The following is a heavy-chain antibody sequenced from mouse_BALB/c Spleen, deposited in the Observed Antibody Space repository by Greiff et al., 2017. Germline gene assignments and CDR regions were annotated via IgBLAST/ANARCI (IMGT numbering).Heavy chain of an antibody. CDR2: IWSGGST. D-gene: IGHD3-1*01. CDR1: GFSLTSYG. J-gene: IGHJ3*01. Sequence: QVQLKESGPGLVQPSQSLSITCTVSGFSLTSYGVHWVRQSPGKGLEWLGVIWSGGSTDYNAAFISRLSISKDNSKSQVFFKMNSLQTDDTAMYYCAREGYSDAYWGQGTLVTVSA. CDR3: AREGYSDAY. V-gene: IGHV2-2*01.